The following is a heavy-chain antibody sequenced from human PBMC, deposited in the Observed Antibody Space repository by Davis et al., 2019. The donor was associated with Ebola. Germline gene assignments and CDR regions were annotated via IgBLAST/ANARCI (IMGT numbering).Heavy chain of an antibody. V-gene: IGHV1-3*01. J-gene: IGHJ4*02. CDR2: INAGNGNT. CDR1: GYTFTSYA. CDR3: ARWRAILGLYYFDY. Sequence: AASVKVSCKGSGYTFTSYAMHWVRQAPGQRLEWMGWINAGNGNTKYSQKFQGRVTITRDTSASTAYMELSSLRSEDTAVYYCARWRAILGLYYFDYWGQGTLVTVSS. D-gene: IGHD2/OR15-2a*01.